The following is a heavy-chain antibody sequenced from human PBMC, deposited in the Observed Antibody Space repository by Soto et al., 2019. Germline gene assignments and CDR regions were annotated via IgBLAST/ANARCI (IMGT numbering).Heavy chain of an antibody. CDR3: ARRRYDSSGYTDAFDI. D-gene: IGHD3-22*01. J-gene: IGHJ3*02. V-gene: IGHV4-39*01. CDR2: IYYSGST. Sequence: KASETLSLTCTVSGGSISSSSYYWGWIRQPPGKGLEWIGSIYYSGSTYYNPSLKSRVTISVDTSKDQFSLKLSSVTAADTAVYYCARRRYDSSGYTDAFDIWGQGTMVTVSS. CDR1: GGSISSSSYY.